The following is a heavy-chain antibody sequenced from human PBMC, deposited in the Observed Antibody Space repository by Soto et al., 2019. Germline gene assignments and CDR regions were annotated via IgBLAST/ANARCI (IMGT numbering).Heavy chain of an antibody. CDR3: ARVHPCLLAADAPMWFYP. J-gene: IGHJ5*02. V-gene: IGHV4-34*01. Sequence: SETLSLTCAVYGGSSSGYYWSWIRQPPGKGLEWIREINHSGSTNYNPSLKSLVTISVETTKNQFSLKLSSVTAADTAVYYCARVHPCLLAADAPMWFYPLGQGTLVTVSS. CDR2: INHSGST. CDR1: GGSSSGYY. D-gene: IGHD3-3*02.